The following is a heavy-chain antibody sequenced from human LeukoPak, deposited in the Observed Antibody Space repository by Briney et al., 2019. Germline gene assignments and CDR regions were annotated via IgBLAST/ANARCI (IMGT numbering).Heavy chain of an antibody. Sequence: SVKVSCKASGFTFTSSAMQWVRQAPGQRLEWIGWIVVGSGNTNYAQKFQERVTITRDMSTSTAYMELSSLRSEDTAVYYCAAPTDYDSTFDIWGQGTMVTVSS. CDR2: IVVGSGNT. CDR1: GFTFTSSA. CDR3: AAPTDYDSTFDI. V-gene: IGHV1-58*02. D-gene: IGHD3-22*01. J-gene: IGHJ3*02.